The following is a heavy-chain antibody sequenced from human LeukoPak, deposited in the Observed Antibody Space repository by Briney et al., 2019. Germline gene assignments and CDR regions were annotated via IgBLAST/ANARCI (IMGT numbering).Heavy chain of an antibody. CDR2: ISYDGSNT. D-gene: IGHD3-9*01. CDR3: TRAGLSYYMDV. Sequence: PGGSLRLSCAASGFSFSGFAMYWVRQAPGKGPEWVGLISYDGSNTFYADSVKGRFTISRDNSKNTLYLQMNSLRAEDTAVYYCTRAGLSYYMDVWGKGTTVSVSS. CDR1: GFSFSGFA. J-gene: IGHJ6*03. V-gene: IGHV3-30-3*01.